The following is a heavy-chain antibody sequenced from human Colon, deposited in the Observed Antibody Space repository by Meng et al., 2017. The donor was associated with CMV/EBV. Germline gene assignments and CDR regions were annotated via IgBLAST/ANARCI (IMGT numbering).Heavy chain of an antibody. Sequence: GGSLRLSCAASGFTFSNFWMNWVRQAPGKGLEWVANIKHDGSAMYYVDSVKGRFTIFRDNAKNSVYLQMNSLRAEDTAVYYCASTGPLYGLYFCYWGQGTLVTVSS. CDR3: ASTGPLYGLYFCY. D-gene: IGHD2-8*01. J-gene: IGHJ4*02. CDR2: IKHDGSAM. V-gene: IGHV3-7*01. CDR1: GFTFSNFW.